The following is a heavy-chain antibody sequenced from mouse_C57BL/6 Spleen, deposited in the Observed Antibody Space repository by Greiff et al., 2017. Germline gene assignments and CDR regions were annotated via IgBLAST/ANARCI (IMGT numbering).Heavy chain of an antibody. CDR2: IRNKANGYTT. Sequence: EVKLMESGGGLVQPGGSLSLSCAASGFTFTDYYMSWVRQPPGKALEWLGFIRNKANGYTTEYSASVKGRFTISRDNSQSILYLQMNALRAEDSATYYCARYKIMDYGSSAHWYFDVWGTGTTVTVSS. CDR1: GFTFTDYY. V-gene: IGHV7-3*01. D-gene: IGHD1-1*01. J-gene: IGHJ1*03. CDR3: ARYKIMDYGSSAHWYFDV.